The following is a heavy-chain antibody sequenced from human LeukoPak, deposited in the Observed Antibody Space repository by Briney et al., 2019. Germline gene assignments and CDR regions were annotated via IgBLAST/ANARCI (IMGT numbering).Heavy chain of an antibody. V-gene: IGHV4-59*01. D-gene: IGHD3-10*01. J-gene: IGHJ5*02. CDR3: ARGANWFDP. Sequence: SETLSLTCAVYGVSFSGYYWSWIRQPPGEGLDWIGYISDSGSTNYNSSLKSRVTISGDTSKNQLSLKLSSVTAADTAAYYCARGANWFDPWGQGTLVTVSS. CDR2: ISDSGST. CDR1: GVSFSGYY.